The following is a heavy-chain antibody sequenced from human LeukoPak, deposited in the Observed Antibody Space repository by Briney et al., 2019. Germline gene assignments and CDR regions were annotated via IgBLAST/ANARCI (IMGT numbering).Heavy chain of an antibody. Sequence: GGSLRLSCAASGFTFSSYAMSWVRQAPGKGLERVSAISGSGGSTYYADSVKGRFTISRDNSKNTLYLQMNSLRAEDTAVYYCAKAESPWWLIAAAGMGYFQHWGQGTLVTVSS. CDR1: GFTFSSYA. CDR3: AKAESPWWLIAAAGMGYFQH. V-gene: IGHV3-23*01. CDR2: ISGSGGST. D-gene: IGHD6-13*01. J-gene: IGHJ1*01.